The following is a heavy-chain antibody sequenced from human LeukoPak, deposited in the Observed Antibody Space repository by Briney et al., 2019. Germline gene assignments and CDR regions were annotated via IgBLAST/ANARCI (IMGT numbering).Heavy chain of an antibody. Sequence: GGSLRLSCAASGFTFSSYAMSWVRQAPGKGLEWVSAISGSGGSTYYADSVRGRFTISRDNSKNTLYLQMNSLRAEDTAVYYCAKDGITMIVVVIDKLDAFDIWGQGTMVTLSS. J-gene: IGHJ3*02. CDR2: ISGSGGST. D-gene: IGHD3-22*01. V-gene: IGHV3-23*01. CDR1: GFTFSSYA. CDR3: AKDGITMIVVVIDKLDAFDI.